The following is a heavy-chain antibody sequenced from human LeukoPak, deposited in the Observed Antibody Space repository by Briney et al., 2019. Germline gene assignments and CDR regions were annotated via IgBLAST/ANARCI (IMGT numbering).Heavy chain of an antibody. CDR3: ARGRRAAFDP. CDR1: GYSFTRFD. V-gene: IGHV1-8*03. Sequence: ASVKVSCKASGYSFTRFDINWVRQATGQGLEWMGWMNPNIGNTGYAQKFQGRVTITRNTSISTAYMELSSLRSEDTAVYYCARGRRAAFDPWGQGTLVTVSS. D-gene: IGHD6-25*01. CDR2: MNPNIGNT. J-gene: IGHJ5*02.